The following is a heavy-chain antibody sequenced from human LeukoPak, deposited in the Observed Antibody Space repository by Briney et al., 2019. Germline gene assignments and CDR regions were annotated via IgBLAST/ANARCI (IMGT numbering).Heavy chain of an antibody. D-gene: IGHD2-15*01. J-gene: IGHJ4*02. CDR2: IWYDGSNK. V-gene: IGHV3-33*01. CDR1: GFTFSSYG. CDR3: ARDWVRGRTGRMILYYFDY. Sequence: GRSLRLSCAASGFTFSSYGMHWVRQAPGKGLEWVAVIWYDGSNKYYADSVKGRFTISRDNSKNTLYLQMNSLRAEDTAVYYCARDWVRGRTGRMILYYFDYWGQGTLVTVSS.